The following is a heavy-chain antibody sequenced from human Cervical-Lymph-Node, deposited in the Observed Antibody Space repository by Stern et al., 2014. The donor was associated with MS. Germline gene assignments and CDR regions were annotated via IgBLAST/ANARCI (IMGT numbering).Heavy chain of an antibody. D-gene: IGHD6-13*01. J-gene: IGHJ4*02. CDR3: AREVGSSSWSLDY. Sequence: QLVQSGGGLVQPGGSLRLSCAASGFTFSSYAMHWVRQAPGKGLEYVSVISTNGGSTSYANSVKGRFTISRDNSKNTLYLHMGSLRADDMAVYYCAREVGSSSWSLDYWGQGTLVTVSS. CDR2: ISTNGGST. V-gene: IGHV3-64*01. CDR1: GFTFSSYA.